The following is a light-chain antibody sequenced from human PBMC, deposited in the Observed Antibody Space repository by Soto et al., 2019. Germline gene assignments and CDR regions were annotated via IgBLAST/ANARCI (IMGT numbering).Light chain of an antibody. J-gene: IGLJ3*02. CDR1: SGSVSTNYY. CDR2: STD. V-gene: IGLV8-61*01. Sequence: HTVVTQEPSVSVSPGGTVTLTCGLSSGSVSTNYYPSWYQQTPGQAPRTLIYSTDIRSSGVPDRFSGSTVGNKAALTITGAQADDESDYYCVLYMGSGTWVFGGGTKLTVL. CDR3: VLYMGSGTWV.